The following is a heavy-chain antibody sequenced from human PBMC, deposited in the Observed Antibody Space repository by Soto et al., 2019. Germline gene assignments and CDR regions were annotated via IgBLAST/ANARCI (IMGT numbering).Heavy chain of an antibody. V-gene: IGHV3-23*01. D-gene: IGHD2-2*02. CDR3: AKEGYCSSTSCYTGAFDI. CDR2: ISGSGGST. CDR1: GFTFSSYA. Sequence: QPVGSLRLSCAASGFTFSSYAMSWVRQARGKGLEWVSAISGSGGSTYYADSVKGRFTISRDNSKNTLYLQMNSLRAEDTAVYYCAKEGYCSSTSCYTGAFDIWGRGTMVTVSS. J-gene: IGHJ3*02.